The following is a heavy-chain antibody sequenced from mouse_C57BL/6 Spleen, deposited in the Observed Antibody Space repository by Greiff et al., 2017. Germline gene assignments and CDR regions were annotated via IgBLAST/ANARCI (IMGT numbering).Heavy chain of an antibody. J-gene: IGHJ4*01. CDR2: IWSGGST. Sequence: VKLQESGPGLVQPSQSLSITCTVSGFSLTSYGVHWVRQPPGKGLEWLGVIWSGGSTDYNAAFISRLSISKDNSKSQVFFKMNSLQADDTAIYDCAKNGGLRRWDYAMDYWGQGTSVTVSS. CDR1: GFSLTSYG. V-gene: IGHV2-4*01. D-gene: IGHD2-4*01. CDR3: AKNGGLRRWDYAMDY.